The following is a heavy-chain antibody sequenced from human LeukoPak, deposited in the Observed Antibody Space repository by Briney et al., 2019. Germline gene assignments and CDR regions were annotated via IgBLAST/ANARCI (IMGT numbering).Heavy chain of an antibody. J-gene: IGHJ3*02. CDR1: GGTISSYS. CDR3: VRDGGLGYSYGSNIFHI. V-gene: IGHV4-59*01. D-gene: IGHD5-18*01. CDR2: IYYSGGT. Sequence: SETLSLTCTASGGTISSYSLSWIRQPPGKGLEWIGYIYYSGGTTYNPSLKRAGSISVDTTKNQCSLKQSSVTAAGTGVYYSVRDGGLGYSYGSNIFHIGGEASTVTVSS.